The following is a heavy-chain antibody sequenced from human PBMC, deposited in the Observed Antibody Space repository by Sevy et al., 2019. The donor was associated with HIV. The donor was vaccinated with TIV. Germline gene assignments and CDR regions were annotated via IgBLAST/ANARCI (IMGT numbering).Heavy chain of an antibody. D-gene: IGHD4-17*01. J-gene: IGHJ6*02. CDR3: ARDHVKDGDLGDYYYYAMDV. CDR1: GFILSDYY. CDR2: ISGNDDTI. V-gene: IGHV3-11*01. Sequence: GGSLRLSCAASGFILSDYYMTWVRRAPGKGLEWVSYISGNDDTIYYADSVKGRFTISRDNTKNSLYLQMNSLRAEDTAVYYCARDHVKDGDLGDYYYYAMDVWGQGTTVTVSS.